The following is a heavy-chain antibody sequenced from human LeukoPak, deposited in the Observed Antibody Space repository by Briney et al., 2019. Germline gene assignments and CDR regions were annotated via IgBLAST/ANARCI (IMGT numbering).Heavy chain of an antibody. D-gene: IGHD1-7*01. V-gene: IGHV4-4*07. Sequence: SETLSLTCTVSGGAISSYYWSWIRQPAGKGLEWIGRIYTSGSTNYNPSLKSRITMSVDTSKNQCSLKLSSVTAADTAVYYCASRYNWNYGAFDIWGQGTMVTVCS. J-gene: IGHJ3*02. CDR2: IYTSGST. CDR1: GGAISSYY. CDR3: ASRYNWNYGAFDI.